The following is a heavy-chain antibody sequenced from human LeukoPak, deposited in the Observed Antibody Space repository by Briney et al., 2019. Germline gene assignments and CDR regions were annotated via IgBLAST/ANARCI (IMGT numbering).Heavy chain of an antibody. Sequence: GGSLRLSCAASGFTVSSNYMSWVRQAPGKGLEWVSVIYSGGSTYYADSVKGRFTISRDNAKNSLYLQMNSLRAEDTALYYCAKDTRYYDSSGCFDYWGQGTLVTVSS. CDR2: IYSGGST. V-gene: IGHV3-53*05. CDR3: AKDTRYYDSSGCFDY. CDR1: GFTVSSNY. D-gene: IGHD3-22*01. J-gene: IGHJ4*02.